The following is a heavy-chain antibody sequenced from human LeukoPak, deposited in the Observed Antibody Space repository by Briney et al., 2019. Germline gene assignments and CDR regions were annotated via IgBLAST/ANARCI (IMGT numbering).Heavy chain of an antibody. Sequence: PSETLSLTCAVSGGSISSGGYSWSWIRQPPGKGLEWIGYIYHSGSTYYNPSLKSRVTISVDTSRNQFSLKLSSVTAADTAVYYCARGDYYGSGSSPHFDYWGQGTLVTVSS. V-gene: IGHV4-30-2*01. CDR1: GGSISSGGYS. CDR2: IYHSGST. J-gene: IGHJ4*02. D-gene: IGHD3-10*01. CDR3: ARGDYYGSGSSPHFDY.